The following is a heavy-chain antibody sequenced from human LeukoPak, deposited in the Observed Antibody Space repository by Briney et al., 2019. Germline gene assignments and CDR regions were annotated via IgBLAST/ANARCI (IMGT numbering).Heavy chain of an antibody. D-gene: IGHD4-11*01. CDR3: ARVGLQPTYYYYYYMDV. Sequence: PGGSLRLSCAASGFPFSSYGMHWVRQAPGKGLEWVAAISYDGSNKYYADSVKGRFTISRDNSKNTLYLQMNSLRAEDTAVYYCARVGLQPTYYYYYYMDVWGKGTTVTISS. V-gene: IGHV3-30*03. J-gene: IGHJ6*03. CDR1: GFPFSSYG. CDR2: ISYDGSNK.